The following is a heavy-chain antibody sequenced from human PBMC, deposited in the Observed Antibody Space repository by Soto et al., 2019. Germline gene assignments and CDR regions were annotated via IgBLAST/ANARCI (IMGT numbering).Heavy chain of an antibody. J-gene: IGHJ4*02. CDR2: IYYSGST. V-gene: IGHV4-59*08. Sequence: SETLSLTCTVSGGSISSYYWSWIRQPPGKGLEWIGYIYYSGSTNYNPSLKSRVTISVDTSKNQFSLKLSSVTAADTAVYYCARSTIFWTQYYFDYWGQGTLVTVSS. CDR1: GGSISSYY. CDR3: ARSTIFWTQYYFDY. D-gene: IGHD3-9*01.